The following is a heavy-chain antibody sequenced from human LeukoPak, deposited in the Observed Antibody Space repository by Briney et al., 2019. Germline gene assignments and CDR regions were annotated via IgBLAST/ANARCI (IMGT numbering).Heavy chain of an antibody. V-gene: IGHV3-23*01. D-gene: IGHD3-22*01. CDR1: GFTFSSYG. CDR2: ISGSGGST. J-gene: IGHJ4*02. Sequence: GGSLRLSCAASGFTFSSYGMSWVRQAPGKGLEWVSAISGSGGSTYYADSVKGRFTISRDNSKNTLYLQMNSLRAEDTAVYYCAKGNYYDSSGYYPTIAFDYWGQGTLVTVSS. CDR3: AKGNYYDSSGYYPTIAFDY.